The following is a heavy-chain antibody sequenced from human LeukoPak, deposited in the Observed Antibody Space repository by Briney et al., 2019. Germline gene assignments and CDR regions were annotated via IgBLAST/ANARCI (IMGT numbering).Heavy chain of an antibody. Sequence: SVKVSCKASGGTFSSYAISWVRQAPGQGLEWMGGIIPIFGTANYAQKFQGRVTITADESTSTAYMELSSLRSEDTAVYFCARLPEPVWSGTQSDAFDIWGQGTMVTVSS. J-gene: IGHJ3*02. D-gene: IGHD3-3*01. CDR2: IIPIFGTA. V-gene: IGHV1-69*13. CDR1: GGTFSSYA. CDR3: ARLPEPVWSGTQSDAFDI.